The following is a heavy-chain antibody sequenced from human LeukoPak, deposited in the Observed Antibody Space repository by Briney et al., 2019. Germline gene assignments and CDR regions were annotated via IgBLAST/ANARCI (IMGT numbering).Heavy chain of an antibody. CDR3: AKDRPNYYGSNGHYYRRDGDY. V-gene: IGHV3-23*01. CDR2: ITSSGDGT. CDR1: GFTFSIYA. J-gene: IGHJ4*02. Sequence: GGSLRLSCAASGFTFSIYAMSWVSQAPGKGLQRVSSITSSGDGTYYADSVKGRFTISRDNSENMLYLQMNSLRVEDTAVYFCAKDRPNYYGSNGHYYRRDGDYWGQGTLVTVSS. D-gene: IGHD3-22*01.